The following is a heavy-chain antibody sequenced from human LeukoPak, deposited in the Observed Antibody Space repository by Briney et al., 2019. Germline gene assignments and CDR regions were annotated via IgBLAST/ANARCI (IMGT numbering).Heavy chain of an antibody. D-gene: IGHD3-9*01. CDR3: ARTLYYDILTGYSPTPYYFDY. CDR1: GFTLSSYW. V-gene: IGHV3-7*03. J-gene: IGHJ4*02. CDR2: IKQDGSEK. Sequence: PGGSLRLSCAASGFTLSSYWMSWVRQAPGKGLEWVANIKQDGSEKYYVDSVKGRFTISRDNAKNSLYLQMNSLRAEDTAVYYCARTLYYDILTGYSPTPYYFDYWGQGTLVTVSS.